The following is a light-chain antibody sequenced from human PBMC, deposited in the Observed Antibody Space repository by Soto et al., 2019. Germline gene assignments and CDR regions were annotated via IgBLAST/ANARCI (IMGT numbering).Light chain of an antibody. CDR2: DAA. V-gene: IGKV1-39*01. J-gene: IGKJ3*01. Sequence: DIQMTQSPYSLSAAVGDRVTIACRASQNINTYLNWYQQKPGKAPQLLIFDAASLQSGVPSRFSGGGSRTDFTLTITSLQPKDFATYYCQQTSSAPFTFGPGTKVDIK. CDR1: QNINTY. CDR3: QQTSSAPFT.